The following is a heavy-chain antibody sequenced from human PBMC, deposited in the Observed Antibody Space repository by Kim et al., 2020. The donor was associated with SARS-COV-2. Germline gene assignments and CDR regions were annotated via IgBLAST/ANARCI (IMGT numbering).Heavy chain of an antibody. CDR2: INHSGST. CDR1: GGSFSGYY. J-gene: IGHJ4*02. Sequence: SETLSLTCAVYGGSFSGYYWSWIRQPPGKGLEWIGEINHSGSTNYNPSLKSRVTISVDTSKNQFSLKLSSVTAADTAVYYCARGKRIMGYWGQGTLVTVSS. CDR3: ARGKRIMGY. V-gene: IGHV4-34*01. D-gene: IGHD3-16*01.